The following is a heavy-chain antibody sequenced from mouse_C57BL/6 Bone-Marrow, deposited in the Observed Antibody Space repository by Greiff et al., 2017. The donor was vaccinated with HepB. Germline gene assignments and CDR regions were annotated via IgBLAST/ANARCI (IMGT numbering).Heavy chain of an antibody. CDR2: IWTGGGT. V-gene: IGHV2-9-1*01. Sequence: VKLVESGPGLVAPSQRLSITCTVSGFSLTSYAISWVRQPPGKGLEWLGVIWTGGGTNYNSALKSRLSISKDNSKSQVFLKMNSLQTDDTARYYCAREGDYYGSSYNYYAMDYWGQGTSVTVSS. CDR1: GFSLTSYA. J-gene: IGHJ4*01. CDR3: AREGDYYGSSYNYYAMDY. D-gene: IGHD1-1*01.